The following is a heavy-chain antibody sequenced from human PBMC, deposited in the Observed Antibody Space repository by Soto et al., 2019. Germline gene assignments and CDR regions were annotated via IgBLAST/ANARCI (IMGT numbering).Heavy chain of an antibody. CDR3: ARTLYGYNVDY. Sequence: QVQLVQSGAEVKKPGASVKVSCKASEYTFTSYDINWVRQATGQAREWMGWMNPNSCNKGNEKKFQGRVTMARNTSISTAYMELSSLRSEDTAVYYCARTLYGYNVDYWGQGTLVTVSS. J-gene: IGHJ4*02. CDR1: EYTFTSYD. CDR2: MNPNSCNK. V-gene: IGHV1-8*01. D-gene: IGHD5-12*01.